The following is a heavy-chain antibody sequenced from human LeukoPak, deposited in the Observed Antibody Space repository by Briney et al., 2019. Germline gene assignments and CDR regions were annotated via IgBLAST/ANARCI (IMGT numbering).Heavy chain of an antibody. CDR2: IYYSGST. Sequence: SETLSLTCTVSGGSISSSSYYWGWIRQPPGKGLEWIGSIYYSGSTYYNPSLKSRVTISVDTSKNQFSLKLSSVTAADTAVYYCARPGSSGKFDYWGQGTLVTVSS. CDR3: ARPGSSGKFDY. CDR1: GGSISSSSYY. V-gene: IGHV4-39*07. J-gene: IGHJ4*02. D-gene: IGHD6-25*01.